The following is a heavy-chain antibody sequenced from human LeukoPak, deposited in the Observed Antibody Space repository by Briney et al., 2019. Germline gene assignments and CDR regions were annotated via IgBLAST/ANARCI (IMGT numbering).Heavy chain of an antibody. D-gene: IGHD3-3*01. CDR2: INSSSSPI. CDR1: GFTFGSHS. J-gene: IGHJ4*02. Sequence: GGSLRLSCAASGFTFGSHSMHWVRQAPGKGLEWISYINSSSSPIYYADSVKGRFTISRDNAKNSLYLQMNSLRAEDTAVYYCAKDQTGSGYYYFDYWGQGTLVTVSS. V-gene: IGHV3-48*04. CDR3: AKDQTGSGYYYFDY.